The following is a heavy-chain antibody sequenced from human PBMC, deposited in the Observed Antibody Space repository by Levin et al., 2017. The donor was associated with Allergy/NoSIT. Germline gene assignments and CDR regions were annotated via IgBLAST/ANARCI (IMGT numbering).Heavy chain of an antibody. V-gene: IGHV1-24*01. CDR1: GYTLTELS. J-gene: IGHJ3*02. CDR2: FDPEDGET. Sequence: GESLKISCKVSGYTLTELSMHWVRQAPGKGLEWMGGFDPEDGETIYAQKFQGRVTMTEDTSTDTAYMELSSLRSEDTAVYYCATSVAGPPLHDAFDIWGQGTMVTVSS. D-gene: IGHD6-19*01. CDR3: ATSVAGPPLHDAFDI.